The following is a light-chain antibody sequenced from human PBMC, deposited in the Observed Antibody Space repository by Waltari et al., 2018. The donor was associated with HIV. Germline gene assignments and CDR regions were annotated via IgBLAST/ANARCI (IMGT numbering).Light chain of an antibody. CDR1: SSDIGAYDF. Sequence: QSALTQPPSASGSLGQSVTISCTGSSSDIGAYDFVSWFQQHPHSAPKLLLYEVTRRPSTVADRFSGSSSGNTAFLTVAGLQPDDEATYFCSSYGDSLRVLFGGGTNVTVL. V-gene: IGLV2-8*01. CDR3: SSYGDSLRVL. J-gene: IGLJ3*02. CDR2: EVT.